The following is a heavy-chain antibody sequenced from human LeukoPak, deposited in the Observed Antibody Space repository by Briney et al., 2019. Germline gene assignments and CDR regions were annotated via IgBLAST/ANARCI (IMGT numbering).Heavy chain of an antibody. V-gene: IGHV1-2*02. CDR3: ARDLFTMVRGVITPDY. Sequence: GASVKVSCKASGYTFTGYYMHWVRQAPGQGLEWMGWINPNSGGTNYAQKFQGRVTMTRDTSISTAYMELSRLRSDDTAVYYCARDLFTMVRGVITPDYWGQGTLVTVPS. CDR1: GYTFTGYY. CDR2: INPNSGGT. D-gene: IGHD3-10*01. J-gene: IGHJ4*02.